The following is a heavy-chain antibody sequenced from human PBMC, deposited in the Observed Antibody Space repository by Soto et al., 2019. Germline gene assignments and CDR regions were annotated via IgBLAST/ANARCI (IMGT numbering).Heavy chain of an antibody. Sequence: QVHLEESGPGLVKPSETLSLRCTVSGGSVSSDSYHWCWVRQPPGKGLEWSGNIYYSGTTNYNPSRESRAAMSVYTSKDQFALKLSSVTASDTDVYYCAARVGATPPIPCGQGTLGIVSS. CDR2: IYYSGTT. J-gene: IGHJ5*02. CDR3: AARVGATPPIP. V-gene: IGHV4-61*01. D-gene: IGHD1-26*01. CDR1: GGSVSSDSYH.